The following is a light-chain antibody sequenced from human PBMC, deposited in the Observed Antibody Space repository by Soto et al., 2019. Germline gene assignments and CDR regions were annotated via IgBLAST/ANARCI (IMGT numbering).Light chain of an antibody. V-gene: IGLV2-23*01. J-gene: IGLJ1*01. Sequence: QSALTQPASVSGSPGQSITISCTGTSSDVGGYNYVSWYQQHPGKAPKLMIYEGTKRPSGVSNRFSGSTSGNTASLTISGLQADDQTDYYCCSYAGYNTYVFGTGTKVTVL. CDR1: SSDVGGYNY. CDR2: EGT. CDR3: CSYAGYNTYV.